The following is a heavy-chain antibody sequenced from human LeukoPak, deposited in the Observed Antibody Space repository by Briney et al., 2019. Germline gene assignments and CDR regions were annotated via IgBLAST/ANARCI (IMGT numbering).Heavy chain of an antibody. Sequence: RPSETLSLTCTVSGGSISSSSYYWGWIRQPPGKGLEWIRSIYYSGSTYYNPSLKSRVTISVDTSKNQFSLKLSSVTAADTAVYYCARRVHSSSWSSYFDYWGQETLVTVSS. CDR3: ARRVHSSSWSSYFDY. CDR1: GGSISSSSYY. D-gene: IGHD6-13*01. J-gene: IGHJ4*02. V-gene: IGHV4-39*07. CDR2: IYYSGST.